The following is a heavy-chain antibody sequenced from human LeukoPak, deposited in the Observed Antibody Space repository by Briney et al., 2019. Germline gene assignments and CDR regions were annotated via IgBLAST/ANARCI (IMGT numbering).Heavy chain of an antibody. CDR2: ISYDGSNK. CDR3: ARECGGDCYPAFDY. Sequence: TGRSLRLSCAASGFTFSSYAMHWVRQAPGKGLEWVAVISYDGSNKYYADSVKGRFTISRDNSKNTLYLQMNSLRAEDTAVYCCARECGGDCYPAFDYWGQGTLVTVSS. D-gene: IGHD2-21*02. V-gene: IGHV3-30-3*01. CDR1: GFTFSSYA. J-gene: IGHJ4*02.